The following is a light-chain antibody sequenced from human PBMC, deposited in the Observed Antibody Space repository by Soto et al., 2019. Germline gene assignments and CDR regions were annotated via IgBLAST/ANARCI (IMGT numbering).Light chain of an antibody. V-gene: IGKV3-20*01. CDR2: GAS. Sequence: EIVLTQSPGTLSLSPGERATLSCRASQSVSSSYLAWYQQKPGQAPRLLIFGASSRATGIPDRFSGSGSGTDCTLTISRVEPEDFSVYYCQQYGRSLPITFGQGTRLEIK. J-gene: IGKJ5*01. CDR1: QSVSSSY. CDR3: QQYGRSLPIT.